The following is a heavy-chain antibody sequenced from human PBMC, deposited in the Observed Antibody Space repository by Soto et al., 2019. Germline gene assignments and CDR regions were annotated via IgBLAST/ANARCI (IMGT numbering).Heavy chain of an antibody. CDR3: ARVGGPVYSSSWYPDY. V-gene: IGHV4-59*01. D-gene: IGHD6-13*01. Sequence: SETLCLTCTVSGGSISSYYWSWIRQPPGKGLEWIGYIYYSGSTNYNPALKSRVTISVDTSKNQFSLKLSSVTAADTAVYYCARVGGPVYSSSWYPDYWGRGTLVTVSS. CDR2: IYYSGST. J-gene: IGHJ4*02. CDR1: GGSISSYY.